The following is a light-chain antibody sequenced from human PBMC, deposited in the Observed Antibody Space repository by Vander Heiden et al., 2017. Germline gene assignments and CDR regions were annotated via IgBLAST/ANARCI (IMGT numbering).Light chain of an antibody. Sequence: QSALTQPPSASGSPGQSVTISCTGTSGDIGNYNYVSWYQQHPGKAPKLMIYEVNKRPSGVPDRFSGSKSDTTASLTVSGLQAEDEVNYYCSSYAGSNHVIFGGGTKLTVL. V-gene: IGLV2-8*01. CDR2: EVN. J-gene: IGLJ2*01. CDR3: SSYAGSNHVI. CDR1: SGDIGNYNY.